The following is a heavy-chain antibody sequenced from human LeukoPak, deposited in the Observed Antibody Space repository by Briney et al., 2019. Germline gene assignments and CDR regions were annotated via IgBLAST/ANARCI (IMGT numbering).Heavy chain of an antibody. J-gene: IGHJ5*02. CDR3: ARGVAATGTTSWFDP. D-gene: IGHD6-13*01. Sequence: GGSLRLSCAASGFTFSSYWMHWVRHAPGKGLVWVSRIKSDGSITSYADSVKGRFTISRDNAKNTLYLQMNSLRAEDTAVYYCARGVAATGTTSWFDPWGQGTLVTVSS. V-gene: IGHV3-74*01. CDR1: GFTFSSYW. CDR2: IKSDGSIT.